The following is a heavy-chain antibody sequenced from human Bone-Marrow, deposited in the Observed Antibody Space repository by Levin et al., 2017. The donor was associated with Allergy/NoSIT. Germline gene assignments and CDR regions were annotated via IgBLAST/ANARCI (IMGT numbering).Heavy chain of an antibody. V-gene: IGHV3-23*01. D-gene: IGHD6-13*01. CDR1: GFTFRDYH. CDR2: ISGSGDRT. Sequence: GESLKISCAGSGFTFRDYHLTWVRQAPGKGLEWVSAISGSGDRTYYADSVKGRFTISRDNSENIMYLQMTGLRAEDTATYYCAKDSHPTVAADDYWGQGTLVTVSS. CDR3: AKDSHPTVAADDY. J-gene: IGHJ4*02.